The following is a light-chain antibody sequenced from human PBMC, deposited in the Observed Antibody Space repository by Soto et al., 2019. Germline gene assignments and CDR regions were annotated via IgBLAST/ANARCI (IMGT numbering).Light chain of an antibody. V-gene: IGKV3-11*01. J-gene: IGKJ4*01. Sequence: EIVLTQSPATLSLSPGERATLSCRASQSLNSYLAWFQQKPGQAPRLLIYDASNRATGIPARFSGSGSGTDFTLTISSLEPEDFAVYYCQQRRDWTLTFGGGTKVEIK. CDR2: DAS. CDR3: QQRRDWTLT. CDR1: QSLNSY.